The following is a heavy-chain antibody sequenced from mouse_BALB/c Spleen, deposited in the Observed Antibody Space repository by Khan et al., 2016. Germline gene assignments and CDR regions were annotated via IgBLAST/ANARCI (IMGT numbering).Heavy chain of an antibody. V-gene: IGHV1-18*01. Sequence: EVQLQQPGPELVKPGASVKISCKTSGYTFSDYTIHWMKQSHGKSLEWIGNSNPNSGGTNYNQKFKDKATLTVDKSSSTAYMELRSLTSEDSAVYYCASVRFAYWGQGTLVTVSA. CDR2: SNPNSGGT. CDR3: ASVRFAY. J-gene: IGHJ3*01. CDR1: GYTFSDYT.